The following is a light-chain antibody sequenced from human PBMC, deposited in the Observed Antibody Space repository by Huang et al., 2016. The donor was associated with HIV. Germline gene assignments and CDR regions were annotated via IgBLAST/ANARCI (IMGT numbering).Light chain of an antibody. CDR1: QSVSTS. CDR3: QQRSRWPPG. CDR2: DAS. J-gene: IGKJ3*01. Sequence: EIVLTQSPATLSLSPGERATLSCRASQSVSTSLAWYQQKPGQSPRLLIYDASNGATGSPARFSGSGSGTDFTLTISNLEAEDFAVYYCQQRSRWPPGFGPGTKVDVK. V-gene: IGKV3-11*01.